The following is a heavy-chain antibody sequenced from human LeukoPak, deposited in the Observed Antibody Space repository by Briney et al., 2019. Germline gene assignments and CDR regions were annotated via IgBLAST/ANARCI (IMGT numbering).Heavy chain of an antibody. V-gene: IGHV3-21*04. CDR1: GFTFSSYS. CDR3: ARYPGIAAAGGDY. D-gene: IGHD6-13*01. Sequence: GGSLRLSCEASGFTFSSYSMSWVRQPPGKGLEWVSSISSGGTYMPYADSVKGRFTISRDNAKNSLYLQMNSLRAEDTAVYYCARYPGIAAAGGDYWGQGTLVTVSS. J-gene: IGHJ4*02. CDR2: ISSGGTYM.